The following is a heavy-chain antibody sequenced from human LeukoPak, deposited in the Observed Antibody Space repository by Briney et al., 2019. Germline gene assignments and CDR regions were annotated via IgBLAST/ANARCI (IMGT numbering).Heavy chain of an antibody. CDR1: GGSISSYY. CDR3: ARDSDYGSGSYLLDY. CDR2: IYYSGST. J-gene: IGHJ4*02. D-gene: IGHD3-10*01. Sequence: PSETLSLTCTVSGGSISSYYWSWIRRPPGKGLEWIGYIYYSGSTNYNPSLKSRVTISVDTSKHQFSLKLSSVTAADTAVYYCARDSDYGSGSYLLDYWGQGTLVTVSS. V-gene: IGHV4-59*01.